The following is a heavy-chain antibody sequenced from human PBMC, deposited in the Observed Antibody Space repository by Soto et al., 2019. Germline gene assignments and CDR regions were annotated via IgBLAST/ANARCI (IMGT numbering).Heavy chain of an antibody. J-gene: IGHJ5*02. CDR2: ISYDGSNK. CDR3: ARDLRSGGDYVNWFDP. CDR1: GFTFSSYA. Sequence: QVQLVESGGGVVQPGRSLRLSCAASGFTFSSYAMHWVRQAPGKGLEWVAVISYDGSNKYYADSVKGRFTITRDNSKNTLYLQMNSLRAEDTAVYYCARDLRSGGDYVNWFDPWGQGTMVTVSS. V-gene: IGHV3-30-3*01. D-gene: IGHD4-17*01.